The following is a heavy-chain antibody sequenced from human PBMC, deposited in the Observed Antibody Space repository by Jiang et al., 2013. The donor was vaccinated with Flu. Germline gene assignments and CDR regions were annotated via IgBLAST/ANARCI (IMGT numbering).Heavy chain of an antibody. CDR3: ARGRHGSGSYYNYFDY. CDR1: GYTFTSYY. J-gene: IGHJ4*02. Sequence: SGAEVKKPGASVKVSCKASGYTFTSYYMHWVRQAPGQGLEWMGIINPSGGSTSYAQKFQGRVTMTRDTSTSTVYMELSSLRSEDTAVYYCARGRHGSGSYYNYFDYWGQGTLVTVSS. V-gene: IGHV1-46*03. D-gene: IGHD3-10*01. CDR2: INPSGGST.